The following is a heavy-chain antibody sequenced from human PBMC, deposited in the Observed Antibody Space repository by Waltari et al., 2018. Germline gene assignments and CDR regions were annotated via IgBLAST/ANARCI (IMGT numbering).Heavy chain of an antibody. CDR1: GYSFTSYW. Sequence: EVQLVQSGAEVKKPGESLRISCKGSGYSFTSYWISWVRQMPGKGLEWMGRIDPSDSYTNYSPSFQGHVTISADKSISTAYLQWSSLKASDTAMYYCARGIAARRGGAYYGMDVWGQGTTVTVSS. D-gene: IGHD6-6*01. V-gene: IGHV5-10-1*03. CDR3: ARGIAARRGGAYYGMDV. CDR2: IDPSDSYT. J-gene: IGHJ6*02.